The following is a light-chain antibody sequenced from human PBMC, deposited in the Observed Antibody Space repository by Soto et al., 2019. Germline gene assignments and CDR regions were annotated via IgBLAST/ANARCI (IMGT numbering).Light chain of an antibody. CDR1: TSDVGNYNY. V-gene: IGLV2-11*01. CDR2: DVS. Sequence: QSVLTQPRSVSGSPGQSVTISCTGTTSDVGNYNYVSWFQQYPGKPPKLMIYDVSERPSGVPGRFSGSKSGNTASLTISGLQAEDEADYYCCSYAGSYIFVFGTGTKLTVL. CDR3: CSYAGSYIFV. J-gene: IGLJ1*01.